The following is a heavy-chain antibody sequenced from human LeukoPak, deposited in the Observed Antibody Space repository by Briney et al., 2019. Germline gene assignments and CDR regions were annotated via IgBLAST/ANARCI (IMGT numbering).Heavy chain of an antibody. V-gene: IGHV1-18*01. CDR1: GYTFTNYG. D-gene: IGHD3-9*01. J-gene: IGHJ4*02. Sequence: GASVKVSCKASGYTFTNYGISWVRQAPGQGLEWMGWISGYNDNTNYAQKLQGRVSMTIDTSTSTAYMELRSLRSDDTAVYYCARGPYYEILTAYYTPGGASINIDYWGQGTLVTVSS. CDR3: ARGPYYEILTAYYTPGGASINIDY. CDR2: ISGYNDNT.